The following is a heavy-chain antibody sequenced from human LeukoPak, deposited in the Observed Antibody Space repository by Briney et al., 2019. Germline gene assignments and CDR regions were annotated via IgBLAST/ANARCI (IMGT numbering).Heavy chain of an antibody. Sequence: PGGSLRLSCAASGFTFSSYAMHWVRQAPGKGLEWVAVISYDGSNKYCADSVKGRFTISRDNSKNTLYLQMNSLRAEDTAVYYCARIWFGELLYGPVDYWGQGTLVTSPQ. CDR2: ISYDGSNK. J-gene: IGHJ4*02. CDR1: GFTFSSYA. V-gene: IGHV3-30-3*01. D-gene: IGHD3-10*01. CDR3: ARIWFGELLYGPVDY.